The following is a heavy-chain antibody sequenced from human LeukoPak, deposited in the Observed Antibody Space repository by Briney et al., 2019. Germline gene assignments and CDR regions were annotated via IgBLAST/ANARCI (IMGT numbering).Heavy chain of an antibody. J-gene: IGHJ5*02. Sequence: SETLSLTCTVSGGSISSSSYYWGWIRQPPGKGLEWIGSIYYSGSTYYNPSLKSRVTISVDTSKNQFSLKLSSVTAADTAVYYCARERRGRFDPWGQGTLVTVSS. CDR3: ARERRGRFDP. D-gene: IGHD3-10*01. CDR1: GGSISSSSYY. V-gene: IGHV4-39*02. CDR2: IYYSGST.